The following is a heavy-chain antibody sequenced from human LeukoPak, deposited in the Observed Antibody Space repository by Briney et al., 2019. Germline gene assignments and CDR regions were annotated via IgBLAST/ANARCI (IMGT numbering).Heavy chain of an antibody. D-gene: IGHD3-3*01. CDR1: GYSISSGYF. CDR2: IHHSGST. Sequence: SETLSLTCAVSGYSISSGYFWGWIRQPPGKGLEWIGSIHHSGSTYFNPSLKGRVTISVDTSKNQVSLKLSSVTAADTAVYYCARNYDFWSGYYTHFDYWRQGTLVIVSS. J-gene: IGHJ4*02. CDR3: ARNYDFWSGYYTHFDY. V-gene: IGHV4-38-2*01.